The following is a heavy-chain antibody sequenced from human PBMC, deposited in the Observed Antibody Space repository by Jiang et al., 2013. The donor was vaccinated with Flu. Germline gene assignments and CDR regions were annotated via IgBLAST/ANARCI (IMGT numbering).Heavy chain of an antibody. V-gene: IGHV4-39*07. D-gene: IGHD5-18*01. CDR3: ARQTKVQLWYAFDY. Sequence: SSYVLGLGSASPHGRGWSGLEYLLYGSTYYNRPSKSRVTISVDTSKNQXSLKLSSVTAADTAVYYCARQTKVQLWYAFDYWGQGTLVTVSS. CDR1: SSYV. CDR2: LLYGST. J-gene: IGHJ4*02.